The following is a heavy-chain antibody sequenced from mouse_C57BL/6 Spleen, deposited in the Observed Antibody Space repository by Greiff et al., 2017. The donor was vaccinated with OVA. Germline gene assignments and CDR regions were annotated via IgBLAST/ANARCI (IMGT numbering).Heavy chain of an antibody. CDR1: GFSLTSYG. V-gene: IGHV2-2*01. CDR3: ARRPTIVTHYYAMDY. Sequence: QVQLKESGPGLVQPSQSLSITCTVSGFSLTSYGVHWVRQSPGKGLEWLGVIWSGGSTDYNAAFISRLSISKDNSKSQVFFKMNSLQADDTAIYYCARRPTIVTHYYAMDYWGQGTSVTVSS. D-gene: IGHD2-5*01. CDR2: IWSGGST. J-gene: IGHJ4*01.